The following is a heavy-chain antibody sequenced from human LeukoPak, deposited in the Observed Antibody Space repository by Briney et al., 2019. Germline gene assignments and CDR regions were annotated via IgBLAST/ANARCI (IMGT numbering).Heavy chain of an antibody. J-gene: IGHJ4*02. Sequence: PSETLSLTCTVSGGSISSGDYYWSWIRQPPGKGLEWIGYIYYSGSTYYNPSLKSRGTISVETSKNQFSLKLSSVTAADTAVYYCARELVGATGGFDYWGQGTLVIVSS. CDR1: GGSISSGDYY. D-gene: IGHD1-26*01. CDR3: ARELVGATGGFDY. V-gene: IGHV4-30-4*08. CDR2: IYYSGST.